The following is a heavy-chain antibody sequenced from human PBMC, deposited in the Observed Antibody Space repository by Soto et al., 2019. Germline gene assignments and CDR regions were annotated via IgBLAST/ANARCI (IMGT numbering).Heavy chain of an antibody. Sequence: QVQLVESGGDLVKPGGSLRLSCAASGYTFSAYYMSWIRQAPGKGLEWISYIDTSGTKIYYADSVKGRFTITRDKAKNSLYLEMNSLRDEDTAVYYCASHYDMWSGYLSPVDYWGQGTLVTVSS. J-gene: IGHJ4*02. CDR2: IDTSGTKI. D-gene: IGHD3-3*01. CDR3: ASHYDMWSGYLSPVDY. V-gene: IGHV3-11*01. CDR1: GYTFSAYY.